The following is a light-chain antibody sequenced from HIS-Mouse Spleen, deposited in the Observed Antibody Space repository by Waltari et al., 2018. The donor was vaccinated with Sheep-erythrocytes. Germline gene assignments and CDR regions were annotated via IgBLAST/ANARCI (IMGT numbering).Light chain of an antibody. CDR3: QQYDNLPFT. Sequence: DIQMTQSPSSLSASVGDIVTITCQASQDISNYLNWYQQKPGKAPKHLIYDASNLETGVPSRFSGSGSGTDFTFTISCLQPEDIATYYCQQYDNLPFTFGPGTKVDIK. J-gene: IGKJ3*01. CDR2: DAS. CDR1: QDISNY. V-gene: IGKV1-33*01.